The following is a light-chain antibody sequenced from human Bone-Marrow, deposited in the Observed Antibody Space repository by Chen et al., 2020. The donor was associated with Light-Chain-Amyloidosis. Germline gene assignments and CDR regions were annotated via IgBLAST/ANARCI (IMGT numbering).Light chain of an antibody. CDR3: RQGSLTNFT. J-gene: IGKJ3*01. V-gene: IGKV2-28*01. Sequence: IVMTQSPLSLTVTPGEPASISCTSSHSLLESDGNNYLDWYLQKPGQSPHLLIYLASDPAPGVPERFRCSGSGNNFTLKISRLEAEDGGVYYCRQGSLTNFTFGPGSKVEI. CDR1: HSLLESDGNNY. CDR2: LAS.